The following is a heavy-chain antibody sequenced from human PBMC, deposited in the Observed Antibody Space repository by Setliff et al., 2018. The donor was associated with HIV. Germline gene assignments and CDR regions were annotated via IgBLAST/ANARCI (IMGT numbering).Heavy chain of an antibody. Sequence: PSETLSLTCAVSGYSISSSHWWGWIRQPPGKGLEWIGYIYYSGSTNYNPSLKSRVTMSVDTSKNRFSLRLSSVTAADTAIYYCARGGPAVAYAVDAWGKGTTVTSPQ. CDR2: IYYSGST. V-gene: IGHV4-28*03. CDR1: GYSISSSHW. J-gene: IGHJ6*04. D-gene: IGHD5-12*01. CDR3: ARGGPAVAYAVDA.